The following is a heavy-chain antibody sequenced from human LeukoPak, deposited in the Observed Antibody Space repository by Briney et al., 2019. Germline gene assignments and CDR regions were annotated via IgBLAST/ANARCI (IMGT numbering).Heavy chain of an antibody. V-gene: IGHV1-69*13. CDR2: IIPIFGTA. CDR3: ARGGGSGSYYNPGLSYMDV. D-gene: IGHD3-10*01. CDR1: GGTFSSYA. Sequence: SVKVSCKASGGTFSSYAISWVRQAPGQGLEWMGGIIPIFGTANYAQKFQGRVTITADESTSTAYMELSSLRSEDTAVYYCARGGGSGSYYNPGLSYMDVWGKGTTVTISS. J-gene: IGHJ6*03.